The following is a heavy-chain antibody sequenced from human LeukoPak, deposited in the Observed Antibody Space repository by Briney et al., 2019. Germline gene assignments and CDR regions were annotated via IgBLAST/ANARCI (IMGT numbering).Heavy chain of an antibody. CDR2: IYYSGST. CDR3: ARRALTVTTFFSPYYFDY. CDR1: GGSISSSSYY. D-gene: IGHD4-17*01. J-gene: IGHJ4*02. V-gene: IGHV4-39*01. Sequence: SETLSLTCTVSGGSISSSSYYWGWIRQPPGKGLEWIGSIYYSGSTYYNPSLKSRVTISVDTSKNLFSLKLSSVTAADTAEYYCARRALTVTTFFSPYYFDYWGQGTLVTVSS.